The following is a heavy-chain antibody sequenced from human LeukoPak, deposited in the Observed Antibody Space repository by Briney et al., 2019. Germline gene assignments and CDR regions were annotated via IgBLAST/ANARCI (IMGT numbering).Heavy chain of an antibody. CDR1: GFTFSTYG. CDR3: ARDQDSSGWYGPLDY. V-gene: IGHV3-30*03. J-gene: IGHJ4*02. CDR2: MSYDGSNK. Sequence: PGGSLRLSCAASGFTFSTYGMHWVRQAPGKGLEWVAVMSYDGSNKYYADSVKGRFTISRDNSKNTLYLQMNSLRAEDTAAYYCARDQDSSGWYGPLDYWGQGTLVTVSS. D-gene: IGHD6-19*01.